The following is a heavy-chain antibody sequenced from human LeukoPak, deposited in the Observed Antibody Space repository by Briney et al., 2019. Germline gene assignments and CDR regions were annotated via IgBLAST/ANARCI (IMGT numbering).Heavy chain of an antibody. J-gene: IGHJ4*02. D-gene: IGHD3-16*01. CDR2: FDPEDGET. CDR1: GYTLTELS. CDR3: ATTGRVTTVEYYFDY. Sequence: GASVKVSCKVSGYTLTELSMHWVRQAPGKGLEWMGGFDPEDGETIYAQKFQGRVTMTENTSTDTAYMELSSLRSEDTAVYYCATTGRVTTVEYYFDYWGQGTLVTVSS. V-gene: IGHV1-24*01.